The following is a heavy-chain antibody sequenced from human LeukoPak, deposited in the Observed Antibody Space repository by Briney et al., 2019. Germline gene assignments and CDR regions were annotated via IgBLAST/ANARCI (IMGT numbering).Heavy chain of an antibody. J-gene: IGHJ4*02. CDR2: ISPSGTDI. D-gene: IGHD3-22*01. Sequence: GGSLRLSCAVSGFTFTDTYMTWIRQAPGKGLESLSYISPSGTDISYADSVKGRFIIPRDNAKNSLYLQMNSLRAEDTALYYCAKTRYYDSRGYFDYWGQGALVTVSS. V-gene: IGHV3-11*01. CDR1: GFTFTDTY. CDR3: AKTRYYDSRGYFDY.